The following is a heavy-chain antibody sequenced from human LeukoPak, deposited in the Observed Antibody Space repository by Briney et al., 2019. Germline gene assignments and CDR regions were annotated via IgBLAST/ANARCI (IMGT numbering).Heavy chain of an antibody. D-gene: IGHD3-3*01. Sequence: PSETLSLTCAVYGGSFSGYYWSWIRQPPGKGLEWIGEITHSGSTNYNPSLKSRVTISVDTSKNQFSLKLSSVTAADTAVYYCARRGGFWSGPYYYYYYYMDVWGKGTTVTVSS. CDR2: ITHSGST. V-gene: IGHV4-34*01. CDR1: GGSFSGYY. J-gene: IGHJ6*03. CDR3: ARRGGFWSGPYYYYYYYMDV.